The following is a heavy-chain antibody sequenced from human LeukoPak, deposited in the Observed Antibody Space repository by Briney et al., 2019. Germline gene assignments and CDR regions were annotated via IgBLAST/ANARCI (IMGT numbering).Heavy chain of an antibody. Sequence: PGGSLRLSCAASGFTFSTYAMSWVRQAPGKGLEWVSAISGSGDRTYYADSVKGRVTISRDNSKNTPYLQMNSLRAEDTAIYYCAKVYCSGASCYTPDYWGQGTLVTVSS. J-gene: IGHJ4*02. V-gene: IGHV3-23*01. D-gene: IGHD2-2*02. CDR3: AKVYCSGASCYTPDY. CDR2: ISGSGDRT. CDR1: GFTFSTYA.